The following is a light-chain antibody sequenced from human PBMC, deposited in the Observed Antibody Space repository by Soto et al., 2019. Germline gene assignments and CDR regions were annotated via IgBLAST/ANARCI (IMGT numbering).Light chain of an antibody. CDR2: WAS. CDR1: QSVLYSSNNKNY. Sequence: DIVMTQSPDSLAVSLGERATINCKSSQSVLYSSNNKNYLVWYQQKPGQPPKLLIYWASTRESGVPDRFSGSASGTDFTLTISSLEPEDSAVYYCQQRHMWPITFGQGTRLEIK. V-gene: IGKV4-1*01. CDR3: QQRHMWPIT. J-gene: IGKJ5*01.